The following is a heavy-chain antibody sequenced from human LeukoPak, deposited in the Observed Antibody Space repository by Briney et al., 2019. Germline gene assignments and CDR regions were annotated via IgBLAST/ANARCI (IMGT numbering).Heavy chain of an antibody. Sequence: ASVKVSCKASGYTFTGYYMHWVRQAPGQGLEWMGWINPNSGGTNYAQKFQGRVTMTGNTSISTAYMELSRLRSDDTAVYYCARNIVVVPAATSGYYGMDVWGQGTTVTVSS. D-gene: IGHD2-2*01. CDR3: ARNIVVVPAATSGYYGMDV. J-gene: IGHJ6*02. CDR1: GYTFTGYY. V-gene: IGHV1-2*02. CDR2: INPNSGGT.